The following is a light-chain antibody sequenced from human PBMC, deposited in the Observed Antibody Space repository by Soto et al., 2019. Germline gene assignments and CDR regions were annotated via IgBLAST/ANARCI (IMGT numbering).Light chain of an antibody. J-gene: IGKJ2*01. V-gene: IGKV1-5*01. CDR1: QSISSW. Sequence: DIQMTQSPSTLSASVGDRVTITCRASQSISSWLAWYQQKPGKAPKILIYDASSLESGVPTRFSGSGPGTEFTLTIRILQPDDFATYYCQQYNSYSPYTFGQGTKLEIK. CDR3: QQYNSYSPYT. CDR2: DAS.